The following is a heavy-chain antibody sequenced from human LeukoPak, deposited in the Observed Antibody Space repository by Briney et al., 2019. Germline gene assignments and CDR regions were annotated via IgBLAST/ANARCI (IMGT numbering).Heavy chain of an antibody. Sequence: ASVKVSCKASGYSFTSYGFNWVRQAPGQGLEWMGWMSAYNGKTNYAHSLQGRVTVTADTSTSTAYMELSSLRSEDTAVYYCARGQLLLTDYWGQGTLVTVSS. CDR3: ARGQLLLTDY. D-gene: IGHD2-15*01. CDR1: GYSFTSYG. J-gene: IGHJ4*02. CDR2: MSAYNGKT. V-gene: IGHV1-18*01.